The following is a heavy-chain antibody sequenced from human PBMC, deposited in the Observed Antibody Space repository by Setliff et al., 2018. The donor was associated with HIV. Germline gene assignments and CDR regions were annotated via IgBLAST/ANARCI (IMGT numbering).Heavy chain of an antibody. CDR3: ARVTTGMIVVP. D-gene: IGHD3-22*01. Sequence: SETLSLTCSVSGGSISSGTYYWSWIRQPAGKGLEWIGRMYYSGSTYYNPSLKSRVTISVDTSKNQFSLKLTSVTAADTAVYYCARVTTGMIVVPWGQGTLVTVSS. V-gene: IGHV4-39*01. CDR1: GGSISSGTYY. CDR2: MYYSGST. J-gene: IGHJ5*02.